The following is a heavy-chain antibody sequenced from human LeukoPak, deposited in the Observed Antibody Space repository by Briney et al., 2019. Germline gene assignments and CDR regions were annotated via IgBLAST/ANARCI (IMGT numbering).Heavy chain of an antibody. CDR3: AGTIAAAGTAIES. V-gene: IGHV4-39*01. Sequence: PSETLSLTCTVSGDSISSSSYYWGWIRQPPGKGLEWIGSIYYSGSTYYNPSLKSRVTISVDTSKNQFSLKLSSVTAADTPVYYCAGTIAAAGTAIESWGQGTLVTVSS. CDR1: GDSISSSSYY. CDR2: IYYSGST. J-gene: IGHJ4*02. D-gene: IGHD6-13*01.